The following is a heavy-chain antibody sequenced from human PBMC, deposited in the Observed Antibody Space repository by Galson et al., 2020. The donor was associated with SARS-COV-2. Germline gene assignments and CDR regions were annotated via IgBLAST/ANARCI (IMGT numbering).Heavy chain of an antibody. D-gene: IGHD6-13*01. V-gene: IGHV1-69*06. CDR1: GGIFSNYG. Sequence: ASVKVSCKASGGIFSNYGISWVRQAPGQGLEWMGSIIPIFGTANYAQKFQDRVTITADKSTSTAYMELSSLRSEDTAVYYCASDRDYGVGIAAGSTADWSFDLWGHGTLVTVSS. J-gene: IGHJ2*01. CDR3: ASDRDYGVGIAAGSTADWSFDL. CDR2: IIPIFGTA.